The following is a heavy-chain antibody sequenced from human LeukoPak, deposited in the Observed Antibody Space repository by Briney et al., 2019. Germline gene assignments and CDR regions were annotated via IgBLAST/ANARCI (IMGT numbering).Heavy chain of an antibody. CDR2: INHSGST. CDR1: GGSFSGYY. V-gene: IGHV4-34*01. J-gene: IGHJ5*02. D-gene: IGHD6-6*01. Sequence: SETLSLTCAVYGGSFSGYYWSWIRQPPGKGLEWIGEINHSGSTNYNPSLKSQVTISVDTSKNQFSLKLSSVTAADTAVYYCARSCCSSSSVWFDPWGQGTLVTVSS. CDR3: ARSCCSSSSVWFDP.